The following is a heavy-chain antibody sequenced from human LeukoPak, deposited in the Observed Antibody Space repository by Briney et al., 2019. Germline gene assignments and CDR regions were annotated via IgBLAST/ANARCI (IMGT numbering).Heavy chain of an antibody. CDR2: ISSSSSTI. J-gene: IGHJ4*02. CDR3: ARGPRMVRGVSDGPAFDY. V-gene: IGHV3-48*02. Sequence: GGSLRLSCAASGFTFSSYSMNWVRQAPGKGLEWVSYISSSSSTIYYADSVKGRFTISRDNAKNSLYLRMNSLRDEDAAVYYCARGPRMVRGVSDGPAFDYWGQGTLVTVSS. D-gene: IGHD3-10*01. CDR1: GFTFSSYS.